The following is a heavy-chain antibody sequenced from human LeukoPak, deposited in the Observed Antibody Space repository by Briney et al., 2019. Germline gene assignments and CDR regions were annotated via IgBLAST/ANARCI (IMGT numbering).Heavy chain of an antibody. Sequence: GASVKVSCKASGYTFTGYYKHWVRQAPGQGLEWMGWINPNSGDTHYAQDFQGRVTMTGDTSISTAYVDLSRLRSDDTAVYYCALGYSYGSGSYYRAFDYWGQGTLVTVSS. CDR3: ALGYSYGSGSYYRAFDY. D-gene: IGHD3-10*01. CDR1: GYTFTGYY. V-gene: IGHV1-2*02. CDR2: INPNSGDT. J-gene: IGHJ4*02.